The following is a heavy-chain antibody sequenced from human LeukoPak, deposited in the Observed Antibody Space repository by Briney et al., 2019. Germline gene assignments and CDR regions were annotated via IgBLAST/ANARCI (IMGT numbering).Heavy chain of an antibody. CDR2: IYSGGST. CDR3: ARDGIYSDSGPLEN. Sequence: PGGSLRLSCAASGFTVSSNYMSWVRQAPGKGLEWVSVIYSGGSTFYADSVKGRFSISRDNSKNTLYLQMNSLRAEDTAVYYCARDGIYSDSGPLENWGQGTLVTVSS. D-gene: IGHD6-19*01. CDR1: GFTVSSNY. J-gene: IGHJ4*02. V-gene: IGHV3-53*01.